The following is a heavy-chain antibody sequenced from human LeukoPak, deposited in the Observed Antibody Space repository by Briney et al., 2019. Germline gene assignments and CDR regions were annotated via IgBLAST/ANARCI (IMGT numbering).Heavy chain of an antibody. Sequence: ASVKVSCKVSGYTLTELSMHWVRQAPGKGLEWMGGFDPEDGETIYAQKFQGIGTMTADTSTDTASMELSSLRSEDTAVYYCATWMSSGWALDYWGQGTLVTVSS. D-gene: IGHD6-19*01. V-gene: IGHV1-24*01. CDR3: ATWMSSGWALDY. CDR1: GYTLTELS. J-gene: IGHJ4*02. CDR2: FDPEDGET.